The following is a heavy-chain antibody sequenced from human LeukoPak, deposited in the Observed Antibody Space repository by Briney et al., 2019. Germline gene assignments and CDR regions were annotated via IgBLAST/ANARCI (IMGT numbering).Heavy chain of an antibody. V-gene: IGHV4-59*01. Sequence: PSETLSLTCTVSGGSISTYYWSWIRQPPGKGLEWIGNIYYSGSTNYNPSLKSRVTISVDTSKNQFSLNLSSVTAADTAVYYCARGEYYYYGVDVWGQGTTVTVSS. CDR3: ARGEYYYYGVDV. CDR1: GGSISTYY. J-gene: IGHJ6*02. CDR2: IYYSGST.